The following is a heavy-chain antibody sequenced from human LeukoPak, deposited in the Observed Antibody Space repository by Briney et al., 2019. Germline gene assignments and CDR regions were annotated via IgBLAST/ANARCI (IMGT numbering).Heavy chain of an antibody. CDR1: GFTFSSYW. CDR2: IKQDGSEK. Sequence: PGGSLRLSCAASGFTFSSYWMSWVRQAPGKGLEWVANIKQDGSEKYYVDSVKGRFTISRDNAKNSLYLQMNSLRAEDTAVYHCARDRDYGDYYFDYWGQGTLVTVSS. CDR3: ARDRDYGDYYFDY. J-gene: IGHJ4*02. V-gene: IGHV3-7*01. D-gene: IGHD4-17*01.